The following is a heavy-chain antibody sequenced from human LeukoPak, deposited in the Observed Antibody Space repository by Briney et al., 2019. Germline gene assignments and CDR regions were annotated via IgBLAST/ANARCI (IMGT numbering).Heavy chain of an antibody. Sequence: NPSETLSLTRTVSGGSIISYYWSWIRQLPGKGLEWIGYICYSGSTNYNPSLKSRVTISVDTSKNQFSLKLSSVTAADTAVYYCARDRRTMVRGVLYYYYMDVWGKGTTVTVTS. CDR3: ARDRRTMVRGVLYYYYMDV. CDR2: ICYSGST. V-gene: IGHV4-59*01. J-gene: IGHJ6*03. D-gene: IGHD3-10*01. CDR1: GGSIISYY.